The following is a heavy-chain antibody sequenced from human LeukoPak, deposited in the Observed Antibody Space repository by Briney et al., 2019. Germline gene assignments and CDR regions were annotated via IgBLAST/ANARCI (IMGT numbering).Heavy chain of an antibody. CDR1: GFTFSSYE. V-gene: IGHV3-48*03. J-gene: IGHJ4*02. Sequence: GGSLRLSCAASGFTFSSYEMNWVRQAPGKGLEWVSYISSSGSTIYYADSVKGRFTISRDNAKNSLYLQMNSLRAEDTAVYYCVRREGATWGFDYWGQGTLVTVSS. CDR3: VRREGATWGFDY. CDR2: ISSSGSTI. D-gene: IGHD1-26*01.